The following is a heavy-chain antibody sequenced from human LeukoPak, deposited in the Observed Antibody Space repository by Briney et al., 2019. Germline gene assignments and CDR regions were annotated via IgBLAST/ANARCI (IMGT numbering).Heavy chain of an antibody. CDR1: GLTFSSYW. Sequence: GGSLRLSCAASGLTFSSYWMSWLRQAPGKGLEWVANIKQDGSEKYYVDSVKGRFTISRDNAKNSLYLQMHSLIAADTSVYYSARVFLGGDLSYDYWGQGTLVTVSS. J-gene: IGHJ4*02. D-gene: IGHD3-16*01. V-gene: IGHV3-7*01. CDR3: ARVFLGGDLSYDY. CDR2: IKQDGSEK.